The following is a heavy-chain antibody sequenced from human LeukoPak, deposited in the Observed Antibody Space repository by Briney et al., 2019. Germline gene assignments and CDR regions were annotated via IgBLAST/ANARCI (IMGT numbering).Heavy chain of an antibody. V-gene: IGHV3-23*01. Sequence: GGSLRLSCAASGFVFSSYGMNWVRQAPGKGLEWVSRISDTGFTTNYADSVKGRFTISRDNSKNIVYLQMNRLRAEDTAVYYCAKLVWFGELWPRSWGQGTLVTVSS. J-gene: IGHJ5*02. D-gene: IGHD3-10*01. CDR2: ISDTGFTT. CDR1: GFVFSSYG. CDR3: AKLVWFGELWPRS.